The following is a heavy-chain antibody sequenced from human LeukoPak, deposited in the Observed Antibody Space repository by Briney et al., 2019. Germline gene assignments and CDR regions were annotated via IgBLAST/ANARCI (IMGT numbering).Heavy chain of an antibody. CDR2: IYHSGST. V-gene: IGHV4-4*02. CDR3: ARDHMVRSWYFDL. D-gene: IGHD2-21*01. CDR1: GGSICSSHW. J-gene: IGHJ2*01. Sequence: SETLSLTCAVSGGSICSSHWWTWVRQPPGKGLEWIGEIYHSGSTDYNPSLKSRVTISVDKSKNQFSLKLAFVTAADTAVYFCARDHMVRSWYFDLWGRGTLVTVSS.